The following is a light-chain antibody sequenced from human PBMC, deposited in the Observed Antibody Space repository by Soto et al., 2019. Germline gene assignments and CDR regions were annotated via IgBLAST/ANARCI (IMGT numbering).Light chain of an antibody. J-gene: IGKJ4*01. CDR1: ENIFKF. CDR2: AAS. CDR3: QHYHSQSIT. V-gene: IGKV1-5*01. Sequence: DILLIQSPATLSASVGDRITITCRASENIFKFLAWYQQRSGSAPNLLIYAASDLEKGVPSRFSGSGSWTEFTLTIANLQPNASATYFCQHYHSQSITFGGGTQVDVK.